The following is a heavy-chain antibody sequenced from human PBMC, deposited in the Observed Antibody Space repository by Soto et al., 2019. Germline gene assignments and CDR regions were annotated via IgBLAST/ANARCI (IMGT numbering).Heavy chain of an antibody. D-gene: IGHD3-10*01. CDR2: IGVGSSTI. CDR3: SGGRDGLG. V-gene: IGHV3-48*02. J-gene: IGHJ4*02. Sequence: QLVESGGGSVQPGGSLTLSCAAAGLRFRGFSMAWVRQAPGKGLEWVAYIGVGSSTIYYADSVQGRFSVSRGDARISLSLQRDGLSDEDTAICNCSGGRDGLGWGQGTLVTVS. CDR1: GLRFRGFS.